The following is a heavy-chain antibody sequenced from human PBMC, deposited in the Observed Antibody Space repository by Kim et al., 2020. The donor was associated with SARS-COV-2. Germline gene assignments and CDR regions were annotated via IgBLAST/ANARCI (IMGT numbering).Heavy chain of an antibody. J-gene: IGHJ3*02. CDR2: IWYDGSNK. V-gene: IGHV3-33*01. CDR1: GFTFSSYG. CDR3: AREFQLSPYCSSTSCYVSGHAFDI. D-gene: IGHD2-2*01. Sequence: GGSLRLSCAASGFTFSSYGMHWVRQAPGKGLEWVAVIWYDGSNKYYADSVKGRFTISRDNSKNTLYLQMNSLRAEDTAVYYCAREFQLSPYCSSTSCYVSGHAFDIWGQGTMVTVSS.